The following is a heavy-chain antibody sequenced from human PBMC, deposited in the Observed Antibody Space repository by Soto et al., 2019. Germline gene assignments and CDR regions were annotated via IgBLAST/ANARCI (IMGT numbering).Heavy chain of an antibody. D-gene: IGHD2-15*01. Sequence: ASVKVSCKASGGTFSSYAISWVRQAPGQGLEWMGWINAGNGNTKYSQKFQGRVTITRDTSASTAYMELSSLRSEDTAVYYCARDPNDIVVVVAATPPPSDYWGQGTLVTVSS. V-gene: IGHV1-3*01. J-gene: IGHJ4*02. CDR3: ARDPNDIVVVVAATPPPSDY. CDR1: GGTFSSYA. CDR2: INAGNGNT.